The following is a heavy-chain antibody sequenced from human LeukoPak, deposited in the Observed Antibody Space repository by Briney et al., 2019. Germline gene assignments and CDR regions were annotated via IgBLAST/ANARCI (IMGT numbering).Heavy chain of an antibody. D-gene: IGHD6-13*01. CDR1: GYTFTGYY. CDR2: INPNSGGT. CDR3: ALIRYSSSRVDP. J-gene: IGHJ5*02. Sequence: ASVKDSCKASGYTFTGYYMHWVRQAPGQGLEWMGWINPNSGGTNYAQKFQGRVTMTRDTSISTAYMELSRLRSDDTAVYYCALIRYSSSRVDPWGQGTLVTVSS. V-gene: IGHV1-2*02.